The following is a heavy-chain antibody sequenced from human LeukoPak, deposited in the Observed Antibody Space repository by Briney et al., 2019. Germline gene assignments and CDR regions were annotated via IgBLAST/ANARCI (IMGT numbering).Heavy chain of an antibody. CDR3: AKGPRGYFDY. J-gene: IGHJ4*02. CDR1: GFTFDDYA. V-gene: IGHV3-43*02. CDR2: ISGDGGST. D-gene: IGHD3-10*01. Sequence: GGSLRLSCAASGFTFDDYAMHWVRQAPGKGLEWVSLISGDGGSTYYADSVKGRFTISRDNSKNTLYLQMNSLRAEDTAVYYCAKGPRGYFDYWGQGTLVTVSS.